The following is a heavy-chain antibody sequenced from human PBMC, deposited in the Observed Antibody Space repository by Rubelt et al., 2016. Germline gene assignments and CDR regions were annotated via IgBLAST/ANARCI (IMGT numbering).Heavy chain of an antibody. V-gene: IGHV4-34*01. J-gene: IGHJ6*02. CDR1: GGSFSGYY. Sequence: QVQLQQWGAGLLKPSETLSLTCAVYGGSFSGYYWSWIRQPPGKGLEWIGEINHSGSTNYNPSLKSRVTISVDTTKNQLSLKRGLVTAADAAVYYCARGRRGSSSWLGRDYYGMDVWGQGTLVTVSS. CDR2: INHSGST. D-gene: IGHD6-13*01. CDR3: ARGRRGSSSWLGRDYYGMDV.